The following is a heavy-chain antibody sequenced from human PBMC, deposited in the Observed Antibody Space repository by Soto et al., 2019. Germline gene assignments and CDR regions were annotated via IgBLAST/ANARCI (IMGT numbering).Heavy chain of an antibody. V-gene: IGHV1-8*01. D-gene: IGHD3-3*01. CDR1: GYTFTSYD. CDR3: ARVNLRFLEWLLRNDGMDV. J-gene: IGHJ6*02. CDR2: MNPNSGNT. Sequence: QVQLVQSGAEVKKPGASVKVSCKASGYTFTSYDINWVRQATGQGLEWMGWMNPNSGNTGYAQKFQGRVTLTRNTSISTAYMELSSLRSEDTAVYYCARVNLRFLEWLLRNDGMDVWGQGTTVTVSS.